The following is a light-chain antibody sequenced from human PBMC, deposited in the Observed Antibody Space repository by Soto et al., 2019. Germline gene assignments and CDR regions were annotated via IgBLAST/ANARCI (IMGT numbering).Light chain of an antibody. J-gene: IGKJ1*01. CDR3: QQYNNWPQT. CDR1: QSVSSR. V-gene: IGKV3-15*01. CDR2: GAS. Sequence: EIVMTQSPATLSVSPGERVTLSCRASQSVSSRLAWYQQKPGQSPRLLIYGASTRATGIPARFSGSGSGTEFTLTISSLESEDFAVYYCQQYNNWPQTFGQGTKVDIQ.